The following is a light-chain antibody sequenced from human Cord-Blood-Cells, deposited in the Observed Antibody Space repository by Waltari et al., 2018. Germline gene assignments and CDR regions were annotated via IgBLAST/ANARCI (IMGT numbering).Light chain of an antibody. Sequence: QSALTQPPSASGSPGHSVTISCTGTRSDGGGYNYGSWYQQHPGKAPKLMIYEVSKRPSGVPDRFSGSKSGNTASLTVSGLQAEDEADYYCSSYAGSNNYVFGTGTKVTVL. CDR2: EVS. CDR1: RSDGGGYNY. CDR3: SSYAGSNNYV. V-gene: IGLV2-8*01. J-gene: IGLJ1*01.